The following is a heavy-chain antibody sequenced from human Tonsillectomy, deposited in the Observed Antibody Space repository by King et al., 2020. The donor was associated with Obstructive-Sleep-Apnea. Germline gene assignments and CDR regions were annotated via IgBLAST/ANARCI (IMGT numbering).Heavy chain of an antibody. V-gene: IGHV5-51*01. D-gene: IGHD3-22*01. Sequence: EVQLVQSGAEVKKPGESLKISCKGSGYSFTSYWNGWVRQMPGKGLEWMGIIYPGDSDTRYSPSFQGQVTISADKSISTAYLQWSSLKASDTAMYYCARRNYYDSSPSRFDPWGQGTLVTVSS. CDR1: GYSFTSYW. CDR3: ARRNYYDSSPSRFDP. J-gene: IGHJ5*02. CDR2: IYPGDSDT.